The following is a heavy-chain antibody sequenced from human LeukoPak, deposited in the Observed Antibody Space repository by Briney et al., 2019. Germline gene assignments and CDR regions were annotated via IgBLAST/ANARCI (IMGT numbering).Heavy chain of an antibody. D-gene: IGHD6-19*01. CDR2: ISYDGSNK. Sequence: PGRSLRLSFAASGFTFSSYAMHWVRQAPGKGLEWVAVISYDGSNKYYADSVKGRFTISRDNSKNTLYLQMNSLRAEDTAVYYCANGGTYSSGPWGQGTLVTVSS. CDR3: ANGGTYSSGP. J-gene: IGHJ5*02. CDR1: GFTFSSYA. V-gene: IGHV3-30-3*01.